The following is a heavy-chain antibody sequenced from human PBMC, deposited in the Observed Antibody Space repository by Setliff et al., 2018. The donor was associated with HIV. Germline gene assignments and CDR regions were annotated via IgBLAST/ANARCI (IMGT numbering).Heavy chain of an antibody. V-gene: IGHV4-4*02. J-gene: IGHJ4*02. Sequence: SETLSLTCAVSGGSIGTANWWSWVRQPPGQGLEWIGEIYYSGNTNYNPSLKSRVTMSVDKPKNHLSVKLSSVTAADTALYYCAKGTPSCSFCFDNWGLGTLVTVSS. CDR1: GGSIGTANW. D-gene: IGHD2-15*01. CDR2: IYYSGNT. CDR3: AKGTPSCSFCFDN.